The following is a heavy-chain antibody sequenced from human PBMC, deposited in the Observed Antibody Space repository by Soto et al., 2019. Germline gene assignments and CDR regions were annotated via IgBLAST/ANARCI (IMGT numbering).Heavy chain of an antibody. D-gene: IGHD1-26*01. Sequence: QVQLVQSGTDVKKPGSSVTVSCKASGGTFNTYTFSWVRQAPGQGLEWMGSIIPIFGTTHYAQSFQGRLSITADQSSTTTYMELRSLTYHDTALYYCARIPRYSFPTSDPLDNWGQGTLVTVSS. CDR3: ARIPRYSFPTSDPLDN. J-gene: IGHJ1*01. CDR1: GGTFNTYT. V-gene: IGHV1-69*01. CDR2: IIPIFGTT.